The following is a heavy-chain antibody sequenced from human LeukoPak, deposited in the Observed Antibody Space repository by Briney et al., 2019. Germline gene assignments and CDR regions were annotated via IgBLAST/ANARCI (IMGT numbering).Heavy chain of an antibody. Sequence: GGSLRLSCAASGFTFSSYAMSWVRQAPGKGLEWVGRIKSKTDGGTTDYAAPVKGRFTISRDDSKNTLYLQMNSLKTEDTAVYYCTTAIDHPLEKYDILTGYPIYGMDVWGQGTTVTVSS. CDR1: GFTFSSYA. D-gene: IGHD3-9*01. CDR2: IKSKTDGGTT. J-gene: IGHJ6*02. V-gene: IGHV3-15*01. CDR3: TTAIDHPLEKYDILTGYPIYGMDV.